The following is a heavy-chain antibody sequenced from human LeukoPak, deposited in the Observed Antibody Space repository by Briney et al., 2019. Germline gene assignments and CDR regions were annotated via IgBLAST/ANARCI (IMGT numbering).Heavy chain of an antibody. CDR2: IYTSGST. D-gene: IGHD2-2*02. CDR1: GGSISSYY. Sequence: ASETLSLTCTVSGGSISSYYWSWIRQPAGKGLEWIGRIYTSGSTNYNPSLKSRVTMSVDTSKNQFSLKLSSVTAADTAVYYCAREGIVVVPAAIHGDYYYYYYMDVWGKGTTVTVSS. V-gene: IGHV4-4*07. J-gene: IGHJ6*03. CDR3: AREGIVVVPAAIHGDYYYYYYMDV.